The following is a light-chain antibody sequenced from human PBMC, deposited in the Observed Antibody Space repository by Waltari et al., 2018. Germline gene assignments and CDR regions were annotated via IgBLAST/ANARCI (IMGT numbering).Light chain of an antibody. J-gene: IGLJ2*01. Sequence: QSALTQPPSASGSPGQSVTLSCTATSSDLHAYNYASWSQQNPGKAPKHIIYEVTKRPPGVPDRFSGSKSGNTASLTVSGLQAEDEADYHCSSHAGSNKLIFGGGTKLTVL. V-gene: IGLV2-8*01. CDR3: SSHAGSNKLI. CDR1: SSDLHAYNY. CDR2: EVT.